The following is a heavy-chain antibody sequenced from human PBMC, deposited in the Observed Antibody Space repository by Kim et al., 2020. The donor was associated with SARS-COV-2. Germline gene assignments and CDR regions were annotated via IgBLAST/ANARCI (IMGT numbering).Heavy chain of an antibody. CDR2: ISYSGNT. Sequence: SETLSLTCTVSGGSINSGDYSWNWIRQPPGKGLEWIGYISYSGNTYYNPSFKSRVTLSADTSKNQFSLRLSSVTAADTAVYYCARDKEYSYGHGDYYYGMDVWGQGTTVTVS. CDR1: GGSINSGDYS. CDR3: ARDKEYSYGHGDYYYGMDV. D-gene: IGHD5-18*01. V-gene: IGHV4-30-4*01. J-gene: IGHJ6*02.